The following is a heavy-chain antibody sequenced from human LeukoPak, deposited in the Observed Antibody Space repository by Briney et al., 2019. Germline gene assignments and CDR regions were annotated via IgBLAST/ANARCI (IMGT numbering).Heavy chain of an antibody. J-gene: IGHJ4*02. CDR3: ARGGGYPLPYPEY. V-gene: IGHV4-39*07. Sequence: SETLSLTCTVSGGSISSSSYYWGWIRQPPGKGLEWIGEIYHSGSTNYNPSLKSRVTISVDKSKNQFSLKLSSVTAADTAVYYCARGGGYPLPYPEYWGQGTLVTVSS. CDR1: GGSISSSSYY. D-gene: IGHD5-12*01. CDR2: IYHSGST.